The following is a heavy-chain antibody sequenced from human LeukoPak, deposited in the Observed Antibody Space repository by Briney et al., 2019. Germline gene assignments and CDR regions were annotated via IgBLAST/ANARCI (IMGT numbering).Heavy chain of an antibody. J-gene: IGHJ6*02. V-gene: IGHV4-61*02. D-gene: IGHD3-10*01. CDR2: IYTSGST. Sequence: SETLSLTCTVSGGSVSSGNYYWSWIRQPAGKGLEWIGRIYTSGSTNYNPSLKSRVTISIDTSKNQFSLKLSSVTAADTAVYYCATLRGVEGNMDVWGQGTTVTVSS. CDR3: ATLRGVEGNMDV. CDR1: GGSVSSGNYY.